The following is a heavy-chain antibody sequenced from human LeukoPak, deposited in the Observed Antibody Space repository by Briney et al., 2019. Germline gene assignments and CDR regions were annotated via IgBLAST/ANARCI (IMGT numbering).Heavy chain of an antibody. V-gene: IGHV4-59*08. J-gene: IGHJ4*02. CDR3: ARLAAISGSDYPDD. CDR2: IFYSGNN. CDR1: GVSISSYY. Sequence: PSETLSLTCTVSGVSISSYYWSWIRQPPGKGLEWIGYIFYSGNNIYNPSLRSRVTISADTSKNHFSLRLRSMTAADTAVYYCARLAAISGSDYPDDWGQGTLVTVSS. D-gene: IGHD1-26*01.